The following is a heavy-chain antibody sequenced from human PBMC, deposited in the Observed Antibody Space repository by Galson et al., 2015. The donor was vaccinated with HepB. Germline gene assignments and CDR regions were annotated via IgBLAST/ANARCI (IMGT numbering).Heavy chain of an antibody. V-gene: IGHV1-8*01. Sequence: SVKVSCKASGYTFTSYDINWVRQATGQGLEWMGWMNPNSGNTGYAQKFQGRVTMTRNTSISTAYMELSSLRSEDTAVYYCARVPGDYYDTLTGYYAFDYWGQGTLVTVSS. CDR2: MNPNSGNT. D-gene: IGHD3-9*01. J-gene: IGHJ4*02. CDR1: GYTFTSYD. CDR3: ARVPGDYYDTLTGYYAFDY.